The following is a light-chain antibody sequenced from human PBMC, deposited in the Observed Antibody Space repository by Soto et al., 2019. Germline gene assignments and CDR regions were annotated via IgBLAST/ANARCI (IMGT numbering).Light chain of an antibody. V-gene: IGKV3-20*01. CDR1: QSVSSNY. CDR3: HQYGGSPGT. Sequence: EIVLTQSPGTLSLSPGERATLSCRASQSVSSNYLAWYQQRPGQAPRLLIYDASSRATGVPDRFSSSGSGTDFTLTISRLEPEDFAVYYCHQYGGSPGTLGQGTKVEIK. J-gene: IGKJ1*01. CDR2: DAS.